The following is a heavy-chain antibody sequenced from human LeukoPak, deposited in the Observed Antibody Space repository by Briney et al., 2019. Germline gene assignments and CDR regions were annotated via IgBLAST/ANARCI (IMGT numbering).Heavy chain of an antibody. CDR3: ARAYGDGGAFDI. V-gene: IGHV4-39*07. CDR2: IYYSGST. J-gene: IGHJ3*02. D-gene: IGHD4-17*01. CDR1: GGSISSSSYY. Sequence: KPSETLSLTCTVSGGSISSSSYYWGWIRQPPGKGLEWIGSIYYSGSTYYNPSLKSRVTISVDTSKNQFSLKLSSVTAADTAVYYCARAYGDGGAFDIWGQGTMVTVS.